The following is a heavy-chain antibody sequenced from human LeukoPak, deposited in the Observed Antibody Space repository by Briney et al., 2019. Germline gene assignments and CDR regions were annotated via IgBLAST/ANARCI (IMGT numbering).Heavy chain of an antibody. CDR3: AIPARVNAFDI. Sequence: SETLSLTCTVSGGSISSGSYYWGWIRQPPGKGLEWIGSIYYSGSTYYNPSLKSRVTISVDTSKNQFSLKLSSVTAADTAVYYCAIPARVNAFDIWGQGTMVTVPS. CDR1: GGSISSGSYY. J-gene: IGHJ3*02. CDR2: IYYSGST. D-gene: IGHD2-21*01. V-gene: IGHV4-39*01.